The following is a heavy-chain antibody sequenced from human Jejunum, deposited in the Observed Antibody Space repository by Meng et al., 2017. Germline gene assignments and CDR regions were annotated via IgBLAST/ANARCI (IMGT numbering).Heavy chain of an antibody. CDR1: GGSVSRAGYQ. CDR3: ARDHMGSLDY. V-gene: IGHV4-61*08. J-gene: IGHJ4*02. CDR2: AST. Sequence: VRLQASGPGLVRPSETLSLICTVSGGSVSRAGYQWGWIRQPPGKGLEWIGYASTNYNPSLKSRVTISLDTSRNQFSLSLSSVTAADTAVYYCARDHMGSLDYWGQGILVTVSS. D-gene: IGHD1-26*01.